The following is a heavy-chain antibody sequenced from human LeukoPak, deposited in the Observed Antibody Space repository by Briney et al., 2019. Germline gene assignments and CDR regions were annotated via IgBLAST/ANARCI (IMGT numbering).Heavy chain of an antibody. Sequence: SETLSLTCAVYGGSFSGYYWSWIRQTPGKGLEWIGEINHSGSTNYNPSLKSRVTISVDTSKNQFSLKLSSVTAADTAVYYCARRSPVGYYFDYWGQGTLVTVSS. CDR3: ARRSPVGYYFDY. CDR2: INHSGST. CDR1: GGSFSGYY. J-gene: IGHJ4*02. D-gene: IGHD2-2*03. V-gene: IGHV4-34*01.